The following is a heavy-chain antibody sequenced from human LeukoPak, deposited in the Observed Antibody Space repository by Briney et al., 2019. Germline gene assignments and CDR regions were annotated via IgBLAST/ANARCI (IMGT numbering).Heavy chain of an antibody. CDR2: INPNSGGT. D-gene: IGHD3-3*01. V-gene: IGHV1-2*06. CDR1: GYTFTGYY. Sequence: ASVKVSCKASGYTFTGYYMHWVRQAPGQGLEWMGRINPNSGGTNYAQKFQGRVTMTRDTSISAAYMELSRLRSDDTAVYYCARKADITIFGVVGVWFDPWGQGTLVTVSS. J-gene: IGHJ5*02. CDR3: ARKADITIFGVVGVWFDP.